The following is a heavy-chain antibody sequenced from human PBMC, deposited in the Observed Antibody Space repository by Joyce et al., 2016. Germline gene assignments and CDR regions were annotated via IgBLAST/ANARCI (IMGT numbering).Heavy chain of an antibody. CDR1: GCSISSDSYY. CDR2: IYYSGST. D-gene: IGHD1-26*01. J-gene: IGHJ4*02. Sequence: QLQLQESGPGLVKPSETLSLTCTVSGCSISSDSYYWGWIRQPPGKGLEWIGNIYYSGSTYYNPSLKSRVTISLDTSKNQFSLKLSSVTAADTTVYFCARRQLRGYFDSWGQGTLVTVSS. CDR3: ARRQLRGYFDS. V-gene: IGHV4-39*01.